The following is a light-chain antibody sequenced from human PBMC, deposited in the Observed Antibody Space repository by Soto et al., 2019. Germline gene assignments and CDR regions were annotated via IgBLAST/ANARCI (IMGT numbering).Light chain of an antibody. Sequence: QSALTQPPSASGSPGQSIAISCTGSSSDDGGYDFVSWYQQHPGKAPRLVIYEVTKRPSGIADRFSGSKSGNTASLTVSGLQAEDEADYYCSSYAGNRHFYVFGTGTKVTVL. CDR2: EVT. CDR1: SSDDGGYDF. J-gene: IGLJ1*01. CDR3: SSYAGNRHFYV. V-gene: IGLV2-8*01.